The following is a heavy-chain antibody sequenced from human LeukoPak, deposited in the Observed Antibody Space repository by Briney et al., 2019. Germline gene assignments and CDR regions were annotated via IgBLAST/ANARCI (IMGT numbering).Heavy chain of an antibody. CDR3: ARHRLDDYGDYFDY. Sequence: SGTLSLTCTVSGGSISSYYWSWIRQPPGKGLEWIGFIYYSGSTNYSPSLKSRVTISVDTSKNQFSLKLTSVTAADTAVYYCARHRLDDYGDYFDYWGQGTLVTVSS. J-gene: IGHJ4*02. CDR1: GGSISSYY. V-gene: IGHV4-59*08. D-gene: IGHD4-17*01. CDR2: IYYSGST.